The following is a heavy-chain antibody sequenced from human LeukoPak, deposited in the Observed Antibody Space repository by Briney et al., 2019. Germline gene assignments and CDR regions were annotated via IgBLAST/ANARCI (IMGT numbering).Heavy chain of an antibody. CDR1: GFTFSNAW. V-gene: IGHV4-38-2*02. CDR2: IYYSGST. D-gene: IGHD4-11*01. J-gene: IGHJ4*02. CDR3: ARDRHDYSNYGIDY. Sequence: GSLRLSCAASGFTFSNAWMSWVRQAPGKGLEWIGSIYYSGSTYYSPSLKSRVTISVDTSKNQFSLKLSSVTAADTAVYYCARDRHDYSNYGIDYWGQGTLVTVSS.